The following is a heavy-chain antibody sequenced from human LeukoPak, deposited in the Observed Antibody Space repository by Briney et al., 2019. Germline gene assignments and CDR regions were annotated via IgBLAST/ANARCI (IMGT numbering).Heavy chain of an antibody. CDR1: GGSISSYY. V-gene: IGHV4-4*07. J-gene: IGHJ4*02. CDR2: IYTSGST. Sequence: SETLSLTCTVSGGSISSYYWSWVRQPAGKGLEWIGRIYTSGSTNYNPSLKSRVTISVDKSKNQFSLKLSSVTAADTAVYYCARDLDCGSTSCYPPYWGQGTLVTVSS. CDR3: ARDLDCGSTSCYPPY. D-gene: IGHD2-2*01.